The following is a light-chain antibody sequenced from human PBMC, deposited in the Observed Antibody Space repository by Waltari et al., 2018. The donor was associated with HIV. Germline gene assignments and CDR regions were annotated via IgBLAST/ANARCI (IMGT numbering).Light chain of an antibody. J-gene: IGLJ2*01. CDR2: TNN. V-gene: IGLV1-44*01. CDR1: SSNIGNNP. CDR3: AAWDDSLSGVV. Sequence: QSVMTQPPSASGTPGQSVTISCSGSSSNIGNNPVNWYQQLPGTAPKLLIYTNNQRPSGGPERFSGSRSGTSASLAISGLQSEDEADYYCAAWDDSLSGVVFGGGTKLTVL.